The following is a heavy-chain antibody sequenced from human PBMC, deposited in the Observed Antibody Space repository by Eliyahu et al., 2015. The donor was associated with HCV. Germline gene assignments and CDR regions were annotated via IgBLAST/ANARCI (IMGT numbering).Heavy chain of an antibody. CDR1: GFTFGSYA. V-gene: IGHV3-30*09. J-gene: IGHJ4*02. CDR2: ISYDGNTR. CDR3: ARDYYGSGSSHTGIEY. D-gene: IGHD3-10*01. Sequence: QVQVVESGGGVVQPGRSLRLSCAASGFTFGSYAMHWVRQAPGKGLEWVAVISYDGNTRSCADSGKGRFAISRDNSRNTLYLQMNSLRTEDTAMYYCARDYYGSGSSHTGIEYWGQGTLVTVSS.